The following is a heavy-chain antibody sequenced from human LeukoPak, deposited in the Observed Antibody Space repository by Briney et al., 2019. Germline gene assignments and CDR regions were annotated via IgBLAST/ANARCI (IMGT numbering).Heavy chain of an antibody. D-gene: IGHD6-19*01. V-gene: IGHV3-23*01. J-gene: IGHJ6*03. CDR1: GFTFSSYA. Sequence: PGGSLRLSCAASGFTFSSYAMSWVRQAPGKGPEWVSAISGSGGSTYYADSVKGRFTISRDNSKNTLYLQMNSLRAEDTAVYYCAKESIAVAGPYYYYYMDVWGKGTTVTISS. CDR3: AKESIAVAGPYYYYYMDV. CDR2: ISGSGGST.